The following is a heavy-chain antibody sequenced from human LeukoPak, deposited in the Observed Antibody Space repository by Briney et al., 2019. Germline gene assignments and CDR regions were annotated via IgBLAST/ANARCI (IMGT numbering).Heavy chain of an antibody. D-gene: IGHD3-10*01. CDR2: IYHSGST. V-gene: IGHV4-4*02. CDR3: ARQRLLWFGESLRGWFDP. J-gene: IGHJ5*02. CDR1: GGSISSSNW. Sequence: SETLSLTCAVSGGSISSSNWWSWVRQPPGKGLEWIGEIYHSGSTNYNPSLKSRVTISVDTSKNQFSLKLSSVTAADTAVYYCARQRLLWFGESLRGWFDPWGQGTLVTVSS.